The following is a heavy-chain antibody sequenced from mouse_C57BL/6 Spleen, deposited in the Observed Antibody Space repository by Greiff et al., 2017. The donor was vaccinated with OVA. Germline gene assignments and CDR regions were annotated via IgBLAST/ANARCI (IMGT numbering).Heavy chain of an antibody. J-gene: IGHJ2*01. CDR3: ARHEEGEGTAQSYYFDY. Sequence: VQLQQSGAELVKPGASVKLSCKASGYTFTEYTIHWVKQRSGQGLEWIGWFYPGSGSIKYNEKFKDKATLTADKSSSTVYMELSRLTSEDSAVDFCARHEEGEGTAQSYYFDYWGQGTTLTVSS. V-gene: IGHV1-62-2*01. CDR2: FYPGSGSI. D-gene: IGHD3-2*02. CDR1: GYTFTEYT.